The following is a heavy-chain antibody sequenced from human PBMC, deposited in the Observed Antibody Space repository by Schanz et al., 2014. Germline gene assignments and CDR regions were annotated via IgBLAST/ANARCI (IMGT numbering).Heavy chain of an antibody. J-gene: IGHJ4*02. CDR3: ARGGFYDSTSFDS. CDR1: GYTFTTYY. D-gene: IGHD3-22*01. CDR2: IKPSSGTT. V-gene: IGHV1-46*03. Sequence: QVQLVQSGAEVKKPGVSVKVSCKASGYTFTTYYIHWVRQAPGQGREWMGNIKPSSGTTRIAQNYQSRLTVTRDTSTSTVNMELSSLRSEDTAVYYCARGGFYDSTSFDSWGQGTLVTVSS.